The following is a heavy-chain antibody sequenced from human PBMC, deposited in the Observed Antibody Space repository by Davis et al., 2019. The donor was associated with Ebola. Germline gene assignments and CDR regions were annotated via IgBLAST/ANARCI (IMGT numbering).Heavy chain of an antibody. Sequence: PGGSLRLSCAASGFTFSSYSMNWVRQAPGKGLEWVSYISSSSSTIYYADSVKGRFTISRDNAKNSLYLQMNSLRDEDTAVYYCARDLGCGSDCYYDAFDIWGQGTMVTVSS. D-gene: IGHD2-21*02. CDR3: ARDLGCGSDCYYDAFDI. CDR2: ISSSSSTI. CDR1: GFTFSSYS. V-gene: IGHV3-48*02. J-gene: IGHJ3*02.